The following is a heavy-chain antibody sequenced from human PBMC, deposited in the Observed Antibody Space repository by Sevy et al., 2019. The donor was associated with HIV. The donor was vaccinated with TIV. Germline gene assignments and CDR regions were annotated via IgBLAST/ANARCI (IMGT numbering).Heavy chain of an antibody. Sequence: GGSLRLSCVASGYAISDYWMSWVGQAPGKGLEWVVNINQDGSQKYYLASVKGRFTISRDNARNSVFLQMTGLRDDDEAIYYCTRKLGEYWGQGTLVTVSS. J-gene: IGHJ4*02. CDR2: INQDGSQK. V-gene: IGHV3-7*01. D-gene: IGHD3-16*01. CDR3: TRKLGEY. CDR1: GYAISDYW.